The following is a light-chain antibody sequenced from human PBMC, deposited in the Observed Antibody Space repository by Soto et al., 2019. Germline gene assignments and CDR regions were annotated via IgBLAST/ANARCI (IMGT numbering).Light chain of an antibody. Sequence: QSALTRPASVSGSPGQSITISCTGTSSDVGGYNYVSWYQQHPGKAPKLMIYDVSNRPSGVSNRFSGSKSGNTASLTISWLQAEDEADYYCSSYTSSTLYVFGTGTKVTVL. CDR2: DVS. CDR3: SSYTSSTLYV. J-gene: IGLJ1*01. CDR1: SSDVGGYNY. V-gene: IGLV2-14*01.